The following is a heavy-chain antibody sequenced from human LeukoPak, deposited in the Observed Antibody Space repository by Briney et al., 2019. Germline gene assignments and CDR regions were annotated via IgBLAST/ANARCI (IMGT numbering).Heavy chain of an antibody. Sequence: SETLSLTCTVSDGSISSYYWSWIRQPPGKGLEWIGYIYYSGSTNYDPSLKSRVTISVDTSKNQFSLKLSSVTAADTAVYYCAREIPKGTFDYWGQGTLVTVSS. CDR3: AREIPKGTFDY. J-gene: IGHJ4*02. D-gene: IGHD2-21*01. CDR1: DGSISSYY. V-gene: IGHV4-59*01. CDR2: IYYSGST.